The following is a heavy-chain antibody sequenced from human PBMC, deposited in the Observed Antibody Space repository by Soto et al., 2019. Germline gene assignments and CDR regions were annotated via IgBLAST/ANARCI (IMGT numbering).Heavy chain of an antibody. J-gene: IGHJ4*02. V-gene: IGHV1-18*01. CDR1: GYTFTSYG. Sequence: ASVKVSCKASGYTFTSYGISWVRQAPGQGLEWMGWISAYNGNTNYAQKLQGRVTMTTDTSTSTAYMELRSLRSDDTAVYYCERDFTVLGGVIVMPRPFDYWGQGTLVTVSS. CDR3: ERDFTVLGGVIVMPRPFDY. D-gene: IGHD3-16*02. CDR2: ISAYNGNT.